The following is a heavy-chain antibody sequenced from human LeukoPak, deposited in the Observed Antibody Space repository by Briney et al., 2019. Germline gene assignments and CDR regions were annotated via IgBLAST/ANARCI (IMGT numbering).Heavy chain of an antibody. CDR2: INPNSGGT. D-gene: IGHD6-19*01. CDR3: ARAGYSSGWYVFDY. CDR1: GYTFTGYY. J-gene: IGHJ4*02. Sequence: ASVKVSCKASGYTFTGYYIHWVRQAPGQGLEWMGWINPNSGGTNYAQKFQGWVTMTRDTSISTAYMELSRLRSDDTAVYYCARAGYSSGWYVFDYWGQGTLVTVSS. V-gene: IGHV1-2*04.